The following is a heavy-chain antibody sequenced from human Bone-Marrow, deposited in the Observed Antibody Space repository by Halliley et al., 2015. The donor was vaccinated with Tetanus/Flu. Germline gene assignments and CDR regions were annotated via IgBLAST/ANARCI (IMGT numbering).Heavy chain of an antibody. Sequence: WIGYFYRRGSAPYNPPLKSRVTMSVDTSKNEFSLKLSSVTAADTAVYYCTSQPNIAADYNWFDPWGQGTLVSVSS. V-gene: IGHV4-61*07. CDR2: FYRRGSA. CDR3: TSQPNIAADYNWFDP. J-gene: IGHJ5*02. D-gene: IGHD6-6*01.